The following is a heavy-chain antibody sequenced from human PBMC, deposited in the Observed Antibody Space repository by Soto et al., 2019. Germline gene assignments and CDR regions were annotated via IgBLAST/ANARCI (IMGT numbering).Heavy chain of an antibody. V-gene: IGHV6-1*01. J-gene: IGHJ4*01. CDR2: TYYRSKWYN. D-gene: IGHD6-19*01. CDR3: ARAPSYTSGWPFDY. CDR1: GDSVSSNSAA. Sequence: PSQTLSLTCAISGDSVSSNSAAWNWIRQSPSRGLEWLGRTYYRSKWYNDYAVSVRSRITINPDTSKNQFSLHLDSVTPEDTALYYCARAPSYTSGWPFDYWGPGTLVTVSS.